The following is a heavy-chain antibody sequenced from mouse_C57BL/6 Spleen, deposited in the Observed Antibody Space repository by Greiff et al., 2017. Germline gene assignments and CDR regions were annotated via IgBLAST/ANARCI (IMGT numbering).Heavy chain of an antibody. CDR3: ARRGGLSSYAMDY. J-gene: IGHJ4*01. CDR1: GFSLTGYG. V-gene: IGHV2-2*01. D-gene: IGHD2-2*01. CDR2: IWSGGST. Sequence: VKLMESGPGLVQPSQSLSITCTVSGFSLTGYGVHWVRQSPGKGLEWLGVIWSGGSTDYNAAFISRLNISKDNSKSQVFFKRNSRQADDTAIYDCARRGGLSSYAMDYWGQGTSVTVSS.